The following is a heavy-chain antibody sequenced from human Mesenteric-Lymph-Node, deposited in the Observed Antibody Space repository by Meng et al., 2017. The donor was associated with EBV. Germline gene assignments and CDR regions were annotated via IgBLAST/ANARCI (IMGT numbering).Heavy chain of an antibody. CDR3: ARLDSSGYYTGWFDP. CDR1: GGSISSGGYS. CDR2: IYHSGST. D-gene: IGHD3-22*01. V-gene: IGHV4-30-2*01. J-gene: IGHJ5*02. Sequence: LHLQESGSGLVKPSQTLSLTCAFSGGSISSGGYSWSWIRQPPGKGLEWIGYIYHSGSTYYNPSLKSRVTISVDRSKNQFSLKLSSVTAADTAVYYCARLDSSGYYTGWFDPWGQGTLVTVSS.